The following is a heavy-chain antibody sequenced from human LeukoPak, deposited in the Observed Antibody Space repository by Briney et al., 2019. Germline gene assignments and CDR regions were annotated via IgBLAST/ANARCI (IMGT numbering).Heavy chain of an antibody. J-gene: IGHJ5*02. V-gene: IGHV4-31*03. CDR1: GGSISSGGYY. CDR2: IYYSGST. Sequence: PSQTLSLTCTVSGGSISSGGYYWSWIRQHPGKGLEWIGYIYYSGSTYYNPSLKSRVTISVDTSKNQFSLKLSSVTAADTAVYYCARHRASVNSRIDPWGQGTLVTVSS. D-gene: IGHD1-26*01. CDR3: ARHRASVNSRIDP.